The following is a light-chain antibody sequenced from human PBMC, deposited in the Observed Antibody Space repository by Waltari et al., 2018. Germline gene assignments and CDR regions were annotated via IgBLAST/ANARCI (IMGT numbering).Light chain of an antibody. V-gene: IGLV2-14*01. J-gene: IGLJ1*01. Sequence: QSPLTRPPSVSGSPDRPLTFSCTGTRNDVGGFGLVPCYQQYPGRAPKLIIYEVSYRPSGISTRFSGSKSGNTASLTISGLQADDEADYYCSSHTSTVPHVFGTGTRVTV. CDR2: EVS. CDR1: RNDVGGFGL. CDR3: SSHTSTVPHV.